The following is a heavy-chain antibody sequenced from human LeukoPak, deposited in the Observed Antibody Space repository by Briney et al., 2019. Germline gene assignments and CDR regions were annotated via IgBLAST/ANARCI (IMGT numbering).Heavy chain of an antibody. J-gene: IGHJ4*02. D-gene: IGHD3-22*01. CDR1: GFTFSGSA. CDR2: IRSKANSYAT. V-gene: IGHV3-73*01. Sequence: GGSLRLSCAASGFTFSGSAMHWVRQASGKGLEWVGRIRSKANSYATAYAASVKGRFTISRDDSKNTAYLQMNSLKTEDTAVCYCARVDYDSSGYIDYWGQGTLVTVSS. CDR3: ARVDYDSSGYIDY.